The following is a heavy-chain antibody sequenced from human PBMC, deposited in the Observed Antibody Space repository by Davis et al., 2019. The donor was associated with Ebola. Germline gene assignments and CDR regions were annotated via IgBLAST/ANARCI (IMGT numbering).Heavy chain of an antibody. CDR3: ARHNGWYYTLDV. CDR2: LYSGGYT. CDR1: GFTVATNY. V-gene: IGHV3-53*01. J-gene: IGHJ6*04. Sequence: GESLKISCAASGFTVATNYMSWVRQAPGKGLGWVSVLYSGGYTDYADSVKGRFTISRDDSKNTLYLQMNTLRTDDTAVYYCARHNGWYYTLDVWGKGTTVTVSS. D-gene: IGHD2-8*01.